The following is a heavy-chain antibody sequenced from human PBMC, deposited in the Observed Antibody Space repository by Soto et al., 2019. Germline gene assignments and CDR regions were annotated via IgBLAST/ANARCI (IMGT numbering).Heavy chain of an antibody. Sequence: SETLSLTCAVYGGSFSGYYWSWIRQPPGKGLEWIGEINHSGSTNYNPSLKSRVTISVDTSKNQFSLKLSSVTAADTAVYYCARSTLPPDSSSSVASIDYWGQGTLVTVSS. CDR1: GGSFSGYY. CDR2: INHSGST. CDR3: ARSTLPPDSSSSVASIDY. J-gene: IGHJ4*02. D-gene: IGHD6-6*01. V-gene: IGHV4-34*01.